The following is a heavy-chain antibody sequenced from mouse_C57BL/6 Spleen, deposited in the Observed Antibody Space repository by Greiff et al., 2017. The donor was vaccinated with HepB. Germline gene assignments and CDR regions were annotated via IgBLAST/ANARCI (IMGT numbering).Heavy chain of an antibody. J-gene: IGHJ3*01. D-gene: IGHD1-1*01. V-gene: IGHV14-1*01. Sequence: VQLQQSGAELVRPGASVKLSCTASGYNIKDYYMHWVKQRPEQGLEWIGRIDPKDGDTEYAPKFQGKATMTADTSSNTAYLQISNLTAEDTAVYYSTTGTTVVDFAYGGQGTTVTVSA. CDR2: IDPKDGDT. CDR1: GYNIKDYY. CDR3: TTGTTVVDFAY.